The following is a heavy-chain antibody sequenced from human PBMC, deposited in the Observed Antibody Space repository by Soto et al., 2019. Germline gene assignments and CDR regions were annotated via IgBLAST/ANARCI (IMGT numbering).Heavy chain of an antibody. CDR2: IYYSGST. Sequence: SETLSLTCTVSGGSISSSSYYWGWIRQPPGKGLEWIGSIYYSGSTYYNPSLKSRVTISVDTSKNQFSLKLSSVTAADTAVYYCARHSSSERSRWEKHHSYYAMDVRCQATTVTCSS. CDR1: GGSISSSSYY. CDR3: ARHSSSERSRWEKHHSYYAMDV. V-gene: IGHV4-39*01. D-gene: IGHD3-10*01. J-gene: IGHJ6*02.